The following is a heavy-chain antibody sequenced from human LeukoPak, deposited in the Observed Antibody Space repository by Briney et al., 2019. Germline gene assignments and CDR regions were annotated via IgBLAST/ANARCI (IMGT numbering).Heavy chain of an antibody. Sequence: GASVKVSCKASGYTFTSYDINWVRQATGQGLEWMGWMNPNSGNTGYAQKFQGRVTMTRNTSISTAYMELSSLRSEDTAVYYCARETLIQLWFARYYYYGMDVWGQGTTVTVSS. CDR3: ARETLIQLWFARYYYYGMDV. CDR2: MNPNSGNT. D-gene: IGHD5-18*01. CDR1: GYTFTSYD. V-gene: IGHV1-8*01. J-gene: IGHJ6*02.